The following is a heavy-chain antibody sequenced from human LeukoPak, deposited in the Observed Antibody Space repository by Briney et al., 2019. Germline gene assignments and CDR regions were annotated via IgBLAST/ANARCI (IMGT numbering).Heavy chain of an antibody. CDR3: ARGGYSYGRPNWFDP. CDR1: GYTFTSYY. J-gene: IGHJ5*02. Sequence: ASVKVSCKASGYTFTSYYMYWVRQAPGQGLEWIGGIIPIFGTANYAQKFQGRVTITADKSTSTAYMELSSLRSEDTAVYYCARGGYSYGRPNWFDPWGQGTLVTVSS. CDR2: IIPIFGTA. V-gene: IGHV1-69*06. D-gene: IGHD5-18*01.